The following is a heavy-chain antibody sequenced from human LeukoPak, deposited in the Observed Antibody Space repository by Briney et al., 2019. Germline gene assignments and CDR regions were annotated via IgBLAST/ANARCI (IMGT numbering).Heavy chain of an antibody. Sequence: PSETLSLTCTVSGGSISSYYWSWIRQPPGKGLEWIGSINHSGSTYYNSSLKSRVTISVDTSDNQFSLRLYSVTAADTAVYYCARVVMDYDSSSYYSRYFQHWGQGTLVTVSS. D-gene: IGHD3-22*01. CDR3: ARVVMDYDSSSYYSRYFQH. CDR1: GGSISSYY. V-gene: IGHV4-59*08. CDR2: INHSGST. J-gene: IGHJ1*01.